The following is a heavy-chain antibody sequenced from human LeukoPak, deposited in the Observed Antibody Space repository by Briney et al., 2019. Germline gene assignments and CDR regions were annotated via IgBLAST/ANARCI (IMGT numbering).Heavy chain of an antibody. CDR1: GYTFIGSY. CDR3: AREFQGYCSGGSCSYAFDI. Sequence: ASVKVSCKASGYTFIGSYMHWVRQAPGQGLEWMGWINPNSGGTNYAQKFQGWVTMTRDTSISTASMELSRLRSDDTAIYYCAREFQGYCSGGSCSYAFDIWGRGTMVTVSS. J-gene: IGHJ3*02. V-gene: IGHV1-2*04. D-gene: IGHD2-15*01. CDR2: INPNSGGT.